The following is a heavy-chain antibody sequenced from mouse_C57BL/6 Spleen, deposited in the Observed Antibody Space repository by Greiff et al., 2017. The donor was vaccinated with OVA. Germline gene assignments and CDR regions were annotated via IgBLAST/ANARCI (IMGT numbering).Heavy chain of an antibody. Sequence: EVMLVESGGGLVQPGGSLKLSCAASGFTFSDYGMAWVRQAPRKGPEWVAFISNLAYSIYYADTVTGRITISREKAKNTLYLEMSRLRSEDTAVYYGARHDYDRYFDVWGTGTTVTVSS. J-gene: IGHJ1*03. V-gene: IGHV5-15*01. CDR1: GFTFSDYG. D-gene: IGHD2-4*01. CDR2: ISNLAYSI. CDR3: ARHDYDRYFDV.